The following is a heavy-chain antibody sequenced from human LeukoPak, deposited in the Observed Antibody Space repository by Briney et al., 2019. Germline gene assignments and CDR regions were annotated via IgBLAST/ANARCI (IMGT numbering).Heavy chain of an antibody. J-gene: IGHJ4*02. CDR3: AVLIAAAGTAHDY. V-gene: IGHV1-18*01. CDR1: GYTFTSYD. CDR2: ISAYNGNT. Sequence: ASVTVSCKASGYTFTSYDISWVRQAPGQGLEWMGWISAYNGNTNYAQKLQGRVTMTTDTSTSTAYMELRSLRSDDTAVYYCAVLIAAAGTAHDYWGQGTLVTVSS. D-gene: IGHD6-13*01.